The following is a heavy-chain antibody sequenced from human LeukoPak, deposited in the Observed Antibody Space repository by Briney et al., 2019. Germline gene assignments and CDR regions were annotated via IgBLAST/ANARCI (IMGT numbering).Heavy chain of an antibody. Sequence: SETLSLTCTVSGGSISSSSYYWGWIRQPPGKGLEWIGSIYYSGSTYYNPSLKSRVTISVDTSKNQFSLKLSSVTAADTAVYYCARDSDYVGLDYWGQGTLVTVSS. CDR2: IYYSGST. CDR3: ARDSDYVGLDY. D-gene: IGHD4-17*01. J-gene: IGHJ4*02. CDR1: GGSISSSSYY. V-gene: IGHV4-39*07.